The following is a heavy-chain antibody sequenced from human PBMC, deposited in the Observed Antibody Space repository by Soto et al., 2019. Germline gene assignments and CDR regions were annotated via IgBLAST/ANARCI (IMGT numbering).Heavy chain of an antibody. J-gene: IGHJ5*02. CDR3: AGVRYNWDDGDWFDP. CDR2: INAGNGNT. D-gene: IGHD1-1*01. CDR1: GYTFTSYA. V-gene: IGHV1-3*01. Sequence: QVQLVQSGAEVKKPGASVKVSCKASGYTFTSYAMHWVRQAPGQRLEWMGWINAGNGNTKYSQKFQGRVTITRDTSASTAYMELSSLRSEDTAVYYCAGVRYNWDDGDWFDPWGQGTLVTVSS.